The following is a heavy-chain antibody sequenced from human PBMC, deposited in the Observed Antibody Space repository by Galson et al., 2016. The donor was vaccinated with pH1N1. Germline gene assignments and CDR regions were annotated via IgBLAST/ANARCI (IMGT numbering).Heavy chain of an antibody. J-gene: IGHJ4*02. CDR2: VSQDGTYK. CDR3: AKDQYSGFDDEAFDQ. CDR1: GFSFSNYG. Sequence: SLRLSCAASGFSFSNYGMHWARQAPGKGLEWVAVVSQDGTYKDYADSVKGRFTISRDNSRRTLLLHMNSLRPEDTAVYYCAKDQYSGFDDEAFDQWGQGTLVTVSS. V-gene: IGHV3-30*18. D-gene: IGHD5-12*01.